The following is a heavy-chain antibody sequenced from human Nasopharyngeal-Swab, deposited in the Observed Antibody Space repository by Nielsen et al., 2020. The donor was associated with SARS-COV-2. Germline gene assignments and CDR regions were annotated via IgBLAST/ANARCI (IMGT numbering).Heavy chain of an antibody. J-gene: IGHJ6*03. Sequence: SETLSLTCTVSGGSVSSSDYCWGWIRQPPGKGLEWIGSIYYSGNTYYNASLKSRVTVSVDTSKNQFSLRLTSVTAADTAVYYCARGLSGVVPAPVLGLGPWYSYYYMDVWDKGTTVTVSS. D-gene: IGHD2-2*01. V-gene: IGHV4-39*07. CDR1: GGSVSSSDYC. CDR2: IYYSGNT. CDR3: ARGLSGVVPAPVLGLGPWYSYYYMDV.